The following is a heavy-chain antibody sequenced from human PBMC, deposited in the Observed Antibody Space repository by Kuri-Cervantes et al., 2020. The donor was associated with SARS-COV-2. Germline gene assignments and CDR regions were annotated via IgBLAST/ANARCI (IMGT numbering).Heavy chain of an antibody. CDR3: VKGYCSSTSCYRGGY. V-gene: IGHV3-64D*08. CDR1: GFTFSSYA. D-gene: IGHD2-2*02. J-gene: IGHJ4*02. Sequence: GESLKISCSASGFTFSSYAMHWVRQAPGKGLEYVSAISSNGGSTYYADSVKVRFAISRDNSKNTLYLQMSSLRAEDTAVYYCVKGYCSSTSCYRGGYWGQGTLVTVSS. CDR2: ISSNGGST.